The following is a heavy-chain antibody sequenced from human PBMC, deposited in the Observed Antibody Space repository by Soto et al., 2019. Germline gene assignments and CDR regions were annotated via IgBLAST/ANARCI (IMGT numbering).Heavy chain of an antibody. CDR3: ARLAYYFDSSGSYQTSPFDY. Sequence: SETLSLTCTVSGGSISSSRYYWGWVRQPPGKGLEWIGIIYHSGSAYYNPSLESRVTISVDTSNNQFSLKLISVTAADTAVYYCARLAYYFDSSGSYQTSPFDYWGQGALVTVS. V-gene: IGHV4-39*01. CDR1: GGSISSSRYY. CDR2: IYHSGSA. J-gene: IGHJ4*02. D-gene: IGHD3-22*01.